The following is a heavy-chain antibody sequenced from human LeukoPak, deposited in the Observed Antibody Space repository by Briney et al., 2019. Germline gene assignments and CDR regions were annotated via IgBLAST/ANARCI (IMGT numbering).Heavy chain of an antibody. Sequence: PGGSLRLSCAASGFTFNNYGMHWVRQAPGKGLEWVAVIWYDGRSKYYADSVKGRFTISRDNSKNTLYLQMNSLRAEDTAVYYCARELSGSWAFDIWGQGTMVTVSS. J-gene: IGHJ3*02. CDR2: IWYDGRSK. CDR1: GFTFNNYG. D-gene: IGHD1-26*01. V-gene: IGHV3-33*01. CDR3: ARELSGSWAFDI.